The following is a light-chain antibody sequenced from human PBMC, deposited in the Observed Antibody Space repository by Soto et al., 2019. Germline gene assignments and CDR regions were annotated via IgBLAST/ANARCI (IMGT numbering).Light chain of an antibody. Sequence: QSALTQPPSVSGAPGQRVTISCTGSSSNIGSTYDVQWYQQLPGTAPKLLIHGNTDRPSGVPDRFSGSKSGTSASLAITGLQAGDEADYYCQSYDDSLSVHYVFGTGT. CDR2: GNT. J-gene: IGLJ1*01. CDR1: SSNIGSTYD. V-gene: IGLV1-40*01. CDR3: QSYDDSLSVHYV.